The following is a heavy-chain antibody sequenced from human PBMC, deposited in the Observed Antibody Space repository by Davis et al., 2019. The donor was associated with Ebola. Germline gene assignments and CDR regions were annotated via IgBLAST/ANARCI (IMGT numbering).Heavy chain of an antibody. CDR2: ISYDGSNK. D-gene: IGHD2-21*01. CDR1: GFTFSSYG. Sequence: GESLKISCAASGFTFSSYGMHWVRQAPGKGLEWVAVISYDGSNKYYADSVKGRFTISRDNSKNTLYLQMNSLRAEDTAVYYCAKSLFRVRPPYDYWGQGTLVTVSS. V-gene: IGHV3-30*18. CDR3: AKSLFRVRPPYDY. J-gene: IGHJ4*02.